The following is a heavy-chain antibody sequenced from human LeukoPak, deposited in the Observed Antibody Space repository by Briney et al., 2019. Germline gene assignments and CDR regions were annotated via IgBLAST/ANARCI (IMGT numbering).Heavy chain of an antibody. J-gene: IGHJ6*03. CDR2: MNPNSGNT. Sequence: ASVKVSCKASGYTFTSYDINWVRHATGQGLEWMGWMNPNSGNTGYAQKFQGRVSMTRNTSISTAHMELSSLRSEDTAVYYCARGGPGYYYMDVWGKGTTVTVSS. V-gene: IGHV1-8*01. CDR3: ARGGPGYYYMDV. CDR1: GYTFTSYD.